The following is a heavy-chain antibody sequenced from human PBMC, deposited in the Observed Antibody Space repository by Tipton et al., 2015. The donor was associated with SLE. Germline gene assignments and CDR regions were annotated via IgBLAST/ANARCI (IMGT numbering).Heavy chain of an antibody. D-gene: IGHD5-18*01. J-gene: IGHJ4*02. V-gene: IGHV3-43D*04. CDR2: INWDGGTT. CDR1: GFTFVDYA. CDR3: AKDIERYSYGHGDY. Sequence: SLRLSCAASGFTFVDYAMHWVRQAPGKGLEWVSVINWDGGTTDYADSVKGRFTISRDNSKNSLYLQMNSLRAEDTALYYCAKDIERYSYGHGDYWGQGTLVTVSS.